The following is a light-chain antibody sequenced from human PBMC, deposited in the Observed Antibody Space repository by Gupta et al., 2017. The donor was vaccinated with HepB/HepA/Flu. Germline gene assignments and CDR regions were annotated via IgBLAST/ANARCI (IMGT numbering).Light chain of an antibody. V-gene: IGKV1-6*01. CDR3: FQDYAYPRT. Sequence: AIQIIPSPSSLSASVGDRLTLTCRASQGIRSDLGWYQHRPGKAPRVLIYAASILQSGVPSRFSGSGSGTDFTLTITSLQPEDFATYYCFQDYAYPRTFGQGTTVEVK. J-gene: IGKJ1*01. CDR2: AAS. CDR1: QGIRSD.